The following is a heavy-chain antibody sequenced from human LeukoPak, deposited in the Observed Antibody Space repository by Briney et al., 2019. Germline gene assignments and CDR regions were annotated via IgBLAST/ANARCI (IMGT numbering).Heavy chain of an antibody. J-gene: IGHJ4*02. V-gene: IGHV4-30-4*01. Sequence: PSETLSLTCAVSGGSISSGSYSWSWIRQPPGKGLEWIGYIYYSGSTYYNPSLKSRVTISVDTSKNQFSLKLSSVTAADAAVYYCAITMVRGGDFDYWGQGTLVTVSS. CDR2: IYYSGST. CDR3: AITMVRGGDFDY. CDR1: GGSISSGSYS. D-gene: IGHD3-10*01.